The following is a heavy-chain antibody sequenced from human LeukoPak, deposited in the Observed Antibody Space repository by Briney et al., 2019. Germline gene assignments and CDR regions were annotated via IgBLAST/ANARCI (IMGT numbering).Heavy chain of an antibody. CDR3: ARDLASRGWSSSWYDPYYYYGMDV. D-gene: IGHD6-13*01. V-gene: IGHV3-30-3*01. CDR1: GFTFSSYA. CDR2: ISYDGSNK. Sequence: GGSLRLSCAASGFTFSSYAMHWVRQAPGKGLEWVAVISYDGSNKYYADSVKGRFTISRDNSKNTLYLQMNSLRAEDTAVYYCARDLASRGWSSSWYDPYYYYGMDVWGQGTTVTVSS. J-gene: IGHJ6*02.